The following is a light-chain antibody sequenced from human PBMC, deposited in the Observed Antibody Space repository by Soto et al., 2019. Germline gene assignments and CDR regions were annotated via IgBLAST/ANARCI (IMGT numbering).Light chain of an antibody. V-gene: IGKV1-27*01. CDR1: QDISNN. CDR3: QKYNSALYT. CDR2: SAS. Sequence: DIQMTQSPSSVSASVGDRVTITCRASQDISNNLAWYQQKPGKAPKLLIYSASTLQSGVPSRFSSSGSGTECTLTISSLQPEDVATYYCQKYNSALYTFGQGTNLEIK. J-gene: IGKJ2*01.